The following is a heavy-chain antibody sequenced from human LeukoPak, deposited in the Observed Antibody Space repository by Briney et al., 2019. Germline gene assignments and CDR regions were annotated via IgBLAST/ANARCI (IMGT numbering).Heavy chain of an antibody. CDR2: ISNDGSNK. D-gene: IGHD1-26*01. CDR3: AKVGLYSGSAHDAFDI. Sequence: SCKASGYTFTSYDINWVRQATGQGLEWVAVISNDGSNKYYADSVKGRFTISRDNSKKTLYVQMNSLRAEDTAVYYCAKVGLYSGSAHDAFDIWGQGTMVTVSS. J-gene: IGHJ3*02. CDR1: GYTFTSYD. V-gene: IGHV3-30*16.